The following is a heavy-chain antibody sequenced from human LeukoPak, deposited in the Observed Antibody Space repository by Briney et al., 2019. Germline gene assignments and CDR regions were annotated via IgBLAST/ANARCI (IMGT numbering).Heavy chain of an antibody. CDR2: ISGSGDST. D-gene: IGHD3-16*02. CDR3: AVSLVLHKSRGY. CDR1: GFTFSNYA. J-gene: IGHJ1*01. Sequence: GGSLRLSCAASGFTFSNYAMHWVRQAPGKGLEWVSGISGSGDSTDYADSVKGRFTISRDTSKNTLYLQMSSLRAEDTAVYYCAVSLVLHKSRGYWGAGTLGTVSS. V-gene: IGHV3-23*01.